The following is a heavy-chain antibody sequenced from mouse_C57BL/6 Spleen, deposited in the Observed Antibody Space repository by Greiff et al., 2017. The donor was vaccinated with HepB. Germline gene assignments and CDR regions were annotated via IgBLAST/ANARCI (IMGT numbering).Heavy chain of an antibody. Sequence: VQLQQPGAELVMPGASVKLSCKASGYTFTSYWMHWVKQRPGQGLEWIGEIDPSDSYTNYNQKFKGKSTLTVDKSSSTAYRQLSSLTSEDSAVYYCARRGYYYGSPYYAMDYWGQGTSVTVSS. J-gene: IGHJ4*01. D-gene: IGHD1-1*01. V-gene: IGHV1-69*01. CDR1: GYTFTSYW. CDR3: ARRGYYYGSPYYAMDY. CDR2: IDPSDSYT.